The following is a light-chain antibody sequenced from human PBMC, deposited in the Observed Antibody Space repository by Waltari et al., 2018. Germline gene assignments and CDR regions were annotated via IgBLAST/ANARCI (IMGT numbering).Light chain of an antibody. CDR2: AVS. V-gene: IGLV2-14*03. J-gene: IGLJ1*01. CDR1: RTDVGGYKH. CDR3: SSYSSSSTRV. Sequence: SALTQPASVSGSPAQSSTSSCTGTRTDVGGYKHSPWYRQHPGKAPILMIYAVSNRPSGVSNRFSGSKSGNTASLTISGLQAEDEADYYCSSYSSSSTRVFGTGAKVTVL.